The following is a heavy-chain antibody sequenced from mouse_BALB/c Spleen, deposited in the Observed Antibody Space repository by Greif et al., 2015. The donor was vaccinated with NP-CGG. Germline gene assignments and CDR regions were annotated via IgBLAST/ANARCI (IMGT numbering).Heavy chain of an antibody. D-gene: IGHD3-3*01. Sequence: EVKLMESGGGLVKPGGSLKLSCAASGFTFSSYAMSWVRQSPEKRLEWVAEISSGGSYTYYPDTVTGRFTISRDNAKNTLYLEMSSLRSEDTAMYYCARDRGYYAMDYWGQGTSVTVSS. CDR3: ARDRGYYAMDY. V-gene: IGHV5-9-4*01. J-gene: IGHJ4*01. CDR1: GFTFSSYA. CDR2: ISSGGSYT.